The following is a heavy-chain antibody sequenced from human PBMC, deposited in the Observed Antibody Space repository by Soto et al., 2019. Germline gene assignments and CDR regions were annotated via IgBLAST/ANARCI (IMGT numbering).Heavy chain of an antibody. CDR3: ARDTGSGWYNYYYGMDV. V-gene: IGHV3-30-3*01. Sequence: GGSLRLSCAASGFTFSSYAMHWVRQAPGKGLEWVAVISYDGSNKYYADSVKGRLTIARDNSKNTLYLQMHSLRAEDTAVYYCARDTGSGWYNYYYGMDVWGQGTTVTVSS. CDR2: ISYDGSNK. CDR1: GFTFSSYA. J-gene: IGHJ6*02. D-gene: IGHD6-19*01.